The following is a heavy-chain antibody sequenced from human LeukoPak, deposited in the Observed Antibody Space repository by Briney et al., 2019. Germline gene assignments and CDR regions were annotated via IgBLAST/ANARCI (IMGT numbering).Heavy chain of an antibody. CDR1: GFTFSSYA. CDR3: AKVGPGTSSNFVVVGVAVFDD. Sequence: GGSLRLSCAASGFTFSSYAMSWVRQAPGQGLEWVSLTSGSGENTFYADSVQGRFTISRDNSKNTLFLHMSSLRVEDTAVYYCAKVGPGTSSNFVVVGVAVFDDWGQGTLVTVSS. CDR2: TSGSGENT. D-gene: IGHD2-15*01. V-gene: IGHV3-23*01. J-gene: IGHJ4*02.